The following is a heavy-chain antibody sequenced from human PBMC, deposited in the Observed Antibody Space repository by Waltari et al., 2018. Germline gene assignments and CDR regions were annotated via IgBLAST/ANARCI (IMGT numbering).Heavy chain of an antibody. CDR3: VRDRRDITIFGAVNKYYYYMDV. D-gene: IGHD3-3*01. J-gene: IGHJ6*03. CDR1: GYSIRSGSY. V-gene: IGHV4-38-2*02. Sequence: QVQLHESGPGLVKPSETLSLTCAVSGYSIRSGSYWGWIRQAPGKGLEWVGSIYQSGTPHYKPSLKSRVHISIDPAKNQFSLGLNSMTAADTGVYYCVRDRRDITIFGAVNKYYYYMDVWGQGTTVTVPS. CDR2: IYQSGTP.